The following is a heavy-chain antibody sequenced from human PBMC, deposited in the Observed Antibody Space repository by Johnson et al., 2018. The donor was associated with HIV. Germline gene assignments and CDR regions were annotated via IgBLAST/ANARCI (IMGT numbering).Heavy chain of an antibody. V-gene: IGHV3-30*02. J-gene: IGHJ3*02. CDR2: TRYDGSNK. D-gene: IGHD6-13*01. CDR3: AKEGWQQLAQGAFDI. Sequence: QVQLVESGGGLVQPGGSLRLSCAASGFTVSTNYMSWIRQAPGKGLEWVAFTRYDGSNKYYADSLKGRFAISRDNSRNTLDLRMDSLRVEDTAVYYCAKEGWQQLAQGAFDIWGQGTMVTVTS. CDR1: GFTVSTNY.